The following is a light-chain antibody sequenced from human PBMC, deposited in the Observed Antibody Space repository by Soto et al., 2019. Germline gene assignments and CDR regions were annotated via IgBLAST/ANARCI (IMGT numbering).Light chain of an antibody. Sequence: QSVLTQPPSVSGAPGQRVTNSCTGSSSNIGANYDVHWYQHRPGTAPKLLIFGNNNRPSGVPDRFSGSKSGTSASLAITGLQAEDEGDYYCQSYDSTLSARYVFGTGTKLTVL. V-gene: IGLV1-40*01. J-gene: IGLJ1*01. CDR2: GNN. CDR1: SSNIGANYD. CDR3: QSYDSTLSARYV.